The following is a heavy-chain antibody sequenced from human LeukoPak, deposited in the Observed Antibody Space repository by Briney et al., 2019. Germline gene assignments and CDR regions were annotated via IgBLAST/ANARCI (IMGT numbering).Heavy chain of an antibody. CDR3: AREDYDDNGWYFDL. CDR1: GFTFSSYW. D-gene: IGHD4-17*01. Sequence: GGSLRLSCAASGFTFSSYWMHWVRHAPGKGLVWVSRIKSDGSSTSSADSVKGRFTISRDNAKNTLYLQMNSLRVEDTAVYYCAREDYDDNGWYFDLRGRGTLVTVSS. V-gene: IGHV3-74*01. CDR2: IKSDGSST. J-gene: IGHJ2*01.